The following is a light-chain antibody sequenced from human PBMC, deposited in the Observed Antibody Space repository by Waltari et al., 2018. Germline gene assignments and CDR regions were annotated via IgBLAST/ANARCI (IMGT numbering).Light chain of an antibody. CDR3: HQRSNWPLT. CDR1: QSVYTY. J-gene: IGKJ4*01. Sequence: EIVLTQSPATLSLSPGDTATVSCRASQSVYTYLAWYQHKPGQVPRLLIYDASKRATCVPARFSGSGSGADFTLIISSLEPEDFAVYYCHQRSNWPLTFGGGTKVDIK. CDR2: DAS. V-gene: IGKV3-11*01.